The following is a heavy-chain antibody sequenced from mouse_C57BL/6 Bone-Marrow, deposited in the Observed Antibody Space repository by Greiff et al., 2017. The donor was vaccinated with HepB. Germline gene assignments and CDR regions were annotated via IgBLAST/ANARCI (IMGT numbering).Heavy chain of an antibody. J-gene: IGHJ1*03. CDR3: TRDRPYYYGSSWYFDV. CDR2: ISSGGDYS. Sequence: DVQLVESGEGLVKPGGSLKLSCAASGFTFSSYAMSWVRQTPEKRLEWVAYISSGGDYSYYADTVKGRFTISRDNARNTLYLQMSSLKSEDTAMYYCTRDRPYYYGSSWYFDVWGTGTTVTVSS. CDR1: GFTFSSYA. D-gene: IGHD1-1*01. V-gene: IGHV5-9-1*02.